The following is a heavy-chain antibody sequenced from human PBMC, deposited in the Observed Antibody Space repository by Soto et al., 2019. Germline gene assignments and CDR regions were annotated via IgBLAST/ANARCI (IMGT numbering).Heavy chain of an antibody. CDR1: GGSISSYY. V-gene: IGHV4-59*01. D-gene: IGHD2-21*02. J-gene: IGHJ4*02. CDR2: IYYSGST. CDR3: ARSDGGY. Sequence: QVQLQESGTGLVKPSETLSLTCTVSGGSISSYYWSWIRQPPGKGLEWIGYIYYSGSTNYNPSLKSRVTISVDTSKNQFSLKLSSVTAADTAVYYCARSDGGYWGQGTLVTVSS.